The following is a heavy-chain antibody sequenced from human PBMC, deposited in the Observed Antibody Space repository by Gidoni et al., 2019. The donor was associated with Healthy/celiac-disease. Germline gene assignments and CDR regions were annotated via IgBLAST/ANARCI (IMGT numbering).Heavy chain of an antibody. CDR2: IYYSGST. V-gene: IGHV4-59*01. CDR1: GGSIISSY. Sequence: QVQLQESGPGLVKPSETLSLTCTVSGGSIISSYWSWIRQPPGKGLEWIGYIYYSGSTNYNPSLKSRVTISVDTSKNQFSLKLSSVTAADTAVYYCARGRAYYDSSGYYSGYFQHWGQGTLVTVSS. CDR3: ARGRAYYDSSGYYSGYFQH. J-gene: IGHJ1*01. D-gene: IGHD3-22*01.